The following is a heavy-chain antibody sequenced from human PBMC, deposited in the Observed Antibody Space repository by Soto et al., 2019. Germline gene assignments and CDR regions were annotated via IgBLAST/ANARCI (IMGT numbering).Heavy chain of an antibody. Sequence: QVQLVQSGPEMKKPGASVKLSCKASGYTFTTYSMHWVRQAPGQRLEWMGWIHAGNGNTEHSQKFQGRVTITSDTSASTAYLELGSLRSEDTAVYYCARAACSSTSCYNYYAYGMDVWGQGPAVTVS. CDR3: ARAACSSTSCYNYYAYGMDV. D-gene: IGHD2-2*01. CDR2: IHAGNGNT. V-gene: IGHV1-3*01. J-gene: IGHJ6*02. CDR1: GYTFTTYS.